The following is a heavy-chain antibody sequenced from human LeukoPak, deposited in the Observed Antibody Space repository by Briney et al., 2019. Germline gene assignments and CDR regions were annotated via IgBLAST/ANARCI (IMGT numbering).Heavy chain of an antibody. Sequence: GGSLRLSCAASGFTFRNYGMHWVRQAPGKGLEWVAFIRYDGSNKYYADSVKGRFTISRDNSKNTLYLQMNSLRAEDTAVYYCAKDETDIVVVPTPGYWGQGTLVTVSS. CDR1: GFTFRNYG. CDR3: AKDETDIVVVPTPGY. J-gene: IGHJ4*02. V-gene: IGHV3-30*02. CDR2: IRYDGSNK. D-gene: IGHD2-2*01.